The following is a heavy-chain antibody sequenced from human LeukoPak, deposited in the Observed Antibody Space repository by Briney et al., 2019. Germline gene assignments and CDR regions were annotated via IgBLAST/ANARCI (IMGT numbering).Heavy chain of an antibody. CDR3: ARPHYYDSSGYYYLFDY. CDR2: ISSSSSYI. CDR1: GFTFSSYS. D-gene: IGHD3-22*01. J-gene: IGHJ4*02. V-gene: IGHV3-21*01. Sequence: GGSLRLSCAASGFTFSSYSMNWVRQAPGKGLEWVSSISSSSSYIYYADSVKGRFTISRDNAKNSLYLQMNSLRAEGTAVYYCARPHYYDSSGYYYLFDYWGQGTLVTVSS.